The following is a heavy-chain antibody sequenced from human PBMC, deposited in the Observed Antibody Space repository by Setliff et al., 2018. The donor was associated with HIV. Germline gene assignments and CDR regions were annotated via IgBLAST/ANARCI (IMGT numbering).Heavy chain of an antibody. CDR1: GGSTSTSGYY. D-gene: IGHD3-10*01. V-gene: IGHV4-39*01. CDR2: ISSSGST. Sequence: LSLTCTVSGGSTSTSGYYWGWIRQPPGKGREWIGSISSSGSTYYNPSLKSRVTISVDTSKNQFSLKLKSVTAADTAVYYCATSAESGFGIHWGVFNIWGQGTRVTVSS. CDR3: ATSAESGFGIHWGVFNI. J-gene: IGHJ3*02.